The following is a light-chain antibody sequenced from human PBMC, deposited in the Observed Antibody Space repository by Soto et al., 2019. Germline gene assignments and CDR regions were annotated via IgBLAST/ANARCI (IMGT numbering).Light chain of an antibody. CDR2: GAS. CDR1: QSVSSN. V-gene: IGKV3-15*01. CDR3: QQPKNWPLT. J-gene: IGKJ4*01. Sequence: EIVMTQSPATLSASPGERATLSCRASQSVSSNLAWYQQKPGQAPRLLIYGASTRATGIPARFSGSGSGTEFTLTISSLQSEDFAVYYCQQPKNWPLTFGGGTEVEIK.